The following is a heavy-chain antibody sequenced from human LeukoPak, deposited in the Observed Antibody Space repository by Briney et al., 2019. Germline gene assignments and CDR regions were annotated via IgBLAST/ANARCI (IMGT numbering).Heavy chain of an antibody. Sequence: GGSLRLSCAASGFTFSSYWMSWVRQAPGKGLEWVANIKQDGSEKYYVDSVKGRFTISRDNAKNSLYLQMNSLRAEDTAVYYCARGRPARPHDAFDIWGQGTMVTVSS. J-gene: IGHJ3*02. V-gene: IGHV3-7*01. CDR1: GFTFSSYW. D-gene: IGHD6-6*01. CDR2: IKQDGSEK. CDR3: ARGRPARPHDAFDI.